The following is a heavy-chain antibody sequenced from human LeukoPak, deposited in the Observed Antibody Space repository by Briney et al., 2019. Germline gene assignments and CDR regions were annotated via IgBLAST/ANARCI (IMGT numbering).Heavy chain of an antibody. D-gene: IGHD3-10*01. CDR2: IYYSGST. CDR3: ARGSPPSV. V-gene: IGHV4-61*08. CDR1: GGSISSGGYY. Sequence: PSETLSLTCTVSGGSISSGGYYWSWIRQPPGKGLEWIGYIYYSGSTKYNPSLKSRVTMSVDTSKSQFSLELSSVTAADTAVYYCARGSPPSVWGQGTTVTVSS. J-gene: IGHJ6*02.